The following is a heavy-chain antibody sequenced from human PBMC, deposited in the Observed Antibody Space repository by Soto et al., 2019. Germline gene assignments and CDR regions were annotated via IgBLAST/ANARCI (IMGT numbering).Heavy chain of an antibody. Sequence: EVQLVESGGGLVQPGGSLRLSCAASGFRFSIYSMNWVRQAPGKGLEWSAYITSDTNTIKYADSVKGRFTISRDNDKNSVYLQMNSLRYEDTAVYYCARSVEGHFDYWGQGTVVTVSA. J-gene: IGHJ4*02. V-gene: IGHV3-48*02. D-gene: IGHD6-19*01. CDR2: ITSDTNTI. CDR3: ARSVEGHFDY. CDR1: GFRFSIYS.